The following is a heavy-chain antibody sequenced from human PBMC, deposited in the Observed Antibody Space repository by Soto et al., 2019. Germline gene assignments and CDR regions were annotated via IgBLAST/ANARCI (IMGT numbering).Heavy chain of an antibody. V-gene: IGHV3-23*01. CDR3: ARAREVTFIRMPSSH. CDR1: GFTFDGYA. Sequence: GGSLRLSCAASGFTFDGYAMSWVRQAPGKGLQWVSSIGGSGDGTYYADSVKGRFTISRDNSRNTLYLQMNSLRAEDTAVYYCARAREVTFIRMPSSHWGQGTLVTVSS. J-gene: IGHJ4*02. CDR2: IGGSGDGT. D-gene: IGHD6-6*01.